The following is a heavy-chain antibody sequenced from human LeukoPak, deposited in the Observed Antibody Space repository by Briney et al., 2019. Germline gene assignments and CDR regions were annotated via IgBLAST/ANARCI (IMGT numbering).Heavy chain of an antibody. V-gene: IGHV3-21*01. CDR2: ISSSSSYI. J-gene: IGHJ5*02. CDR3: ARSQDGYCSGGSCSSGFDP. Sequence: GGSLRLSCAASGFTFSSYSMNWVRQAPGKGLEWVSSISSSSSYIYYADSVKGRFTISRDNAKNSLYLQMNSLRAEDTAVYYCARSQDGYCSGGSCSSGFDPWGQGTLVTVSS. D-gene: IGHD2-15*01. CDR1: GFTFSSYS.